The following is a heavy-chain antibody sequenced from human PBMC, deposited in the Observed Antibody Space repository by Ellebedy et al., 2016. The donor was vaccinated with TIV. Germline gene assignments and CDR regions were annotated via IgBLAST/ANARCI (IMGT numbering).Heavy chain of an antibody. CDR3: ANSREGINYLFFHMDI. V-gene: IGHV1-69*06. J-gene: IGHJ6*03. CDR1: AGTFTSYA. D-gene: IGHD5-24*01. CDR2: FIPLYGTS. Sequence: SVKVSXXASAGTFTSYAINWVRQAPGQGFEWLGGFIPLYGTSNSAPKFQGRITLTADKSTGTPYMELSRLTSEDTAVYYCANSREGINYLFFHMDIWGKGTTVTVSS.